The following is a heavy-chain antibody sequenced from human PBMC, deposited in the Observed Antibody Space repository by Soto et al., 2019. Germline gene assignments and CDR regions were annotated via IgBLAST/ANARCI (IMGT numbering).Heavy chain of an antibody. D-gene: IGHD2-15*01. J-gene: IGHJ5*02. V-gene: IGHV4-30-4*01. CDR2: IYYSGST. Sequence: QMQLQESGPGLVKPSQTLSLTCTVSGGSISSGDYYWSWIRQPPGKGLEWIGYIYYSGSTNYNPSLKSRVTISVDTSKNQFSLKVSSVTAADTAVYYCARVRGRLLRFDPWGQGTLVTVSS. CDR3: ARVRGRLLRFDP. CDR1: GGSISSGDYY.